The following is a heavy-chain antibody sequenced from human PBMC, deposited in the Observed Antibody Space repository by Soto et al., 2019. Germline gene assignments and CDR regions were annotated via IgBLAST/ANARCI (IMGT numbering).Heavy chain of an antibody. CDR2: ISYDGSNK. Sequence: QVQLVESGGGVVQPGRSLRLSCAASGFTFSSYGMHWVRQAPGKGLEWVAVISYDGSNKYYADSVKGRFTISRDNSKNTLYLQMNSLRAEDTAVYYCASDTEAVAGWEHFFTHWGQGTLVTVSS. CDR3: ASDTEAVAGWEHFFTH. J-gene: IGHJ4*02. V-gene: IGHV3-30*03. D-gene: IGHD6-19*01. CDR1: GFTFSSYG.